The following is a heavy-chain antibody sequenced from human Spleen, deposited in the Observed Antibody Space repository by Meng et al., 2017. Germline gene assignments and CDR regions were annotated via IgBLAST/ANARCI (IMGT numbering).Heavy chain of an antibody. J-gene: IGHJ4*02. CDR3: AYLWFGEFPFDY. V-gene: IGHV3-11*01. CDR1: GFTFSDYF. Sequence: GGSLRLSCAASGFTFSDYFMTWIRQAPGKGLEWVAYISSSGSPIYYADSVKGRFTISRDNAKNSLFLQMNSLRAEDTAVYYCAYLWFGEFPFDYWGQGTLVTVSS. D-gene: IGHD3-10*01. CDR2: ISSSGSPI.